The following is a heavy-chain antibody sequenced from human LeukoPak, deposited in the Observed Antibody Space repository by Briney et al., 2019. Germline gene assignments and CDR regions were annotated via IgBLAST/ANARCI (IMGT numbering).Heavy chain of an antibody. CDR1: GYTFTGYY. V-gene: IGHV1-2*02. CDR3: ARDSHLRFLEWLLFDY. CDR2: INPNSGGT. Sequence: GASVKVSCKASGYTFTGYYMHWVRQAPGQGLEWMGWINPNSGGTNYAQKFQGRVTMTRDTSISTAYMELSRLRSDDTAVYYCARDSHLRFLEWLLFDYWGQGTLVAVSS. J-gene: IGHJ4*02. D-gene: IGHD3-3*01.